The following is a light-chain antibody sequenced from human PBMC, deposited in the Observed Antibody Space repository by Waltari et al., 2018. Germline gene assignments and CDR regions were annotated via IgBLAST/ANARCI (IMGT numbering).Light chain of an antibody. Sequence: SSDLTHPLSLSVALGQTVRITCQGDSLRRYYASWYQQRPGQAPILVLYGPDNRPSGIPDRFSGSTSGNTASLTITGAQAEDEADYYCHSRETFSTRLFGGGTRLTV. CDR3: HSRETFSTRL. CDR2: GPD. J-gene: IGLJ2*01. CDR1: SLRRYY. V-gene: IGLV3-19*01.